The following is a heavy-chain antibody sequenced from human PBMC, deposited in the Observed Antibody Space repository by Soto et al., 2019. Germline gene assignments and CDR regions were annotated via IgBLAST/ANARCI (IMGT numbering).Heavy chain of an antibody. CDR2: IKSKTDGGTT. CDR1: GFTFSNAW. D-gene: IGHD3-22*01. J-gene: IGHJ4*02. Sequence: PGGSLRLSCAASGFTFSNAWMSWVHQAPGKGLEWVGRIKSKTDGGTTDYAAPVKGRFTISRDDSKNTLYLQMNSLKTEDTAVYYCTTDHEGHNSSGYRDYWGQGTLVTVSS. V-gene: IGHV3-15*01. CDR3: TTDHEGHNSSGYRDY.